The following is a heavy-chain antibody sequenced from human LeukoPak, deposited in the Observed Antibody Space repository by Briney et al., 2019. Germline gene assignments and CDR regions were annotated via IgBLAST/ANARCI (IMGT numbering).Heavy chain of an antibody. J-gene: IGHJ4*02. V-gene: IGHV5-51*01. D-gene: IGHD1-26*01. CDR1: GYSFTRYW. CDR2: IYPGDSDT. CDR3: ARLASSYFDY. Sequence: GESLKVACKGTGYSFTRYWSGWVRQLHGKRLEWMEIIYPGDSDTRYSPSFQGQVTISADKSISTAYLQWSSLKASDTAMYYWARLASSYFDYWGQGTLVTVSS.